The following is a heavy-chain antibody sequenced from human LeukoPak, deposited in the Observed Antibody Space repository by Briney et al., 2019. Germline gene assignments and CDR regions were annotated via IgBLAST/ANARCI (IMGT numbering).Heavy chain of an antibody. J-gene: IGHJ5*02. V-gene: IGHV4-61*02. D-gene: IGHD3-10*01. CDR3: ARERSMVRGVSWFDP. CDR1: GGSINNGNPL. CDR2: IFTSGST. Sequence: SETLSLTCTVSGGSINNGNPLWTWGRQPGGKGVEWIGRIFTSGSTNYNPALKSRLTMSIDTSKNQFSLKLSSVTAADTAVYYCARERSMVRGVSWFDPWGQGAPVTVSS.